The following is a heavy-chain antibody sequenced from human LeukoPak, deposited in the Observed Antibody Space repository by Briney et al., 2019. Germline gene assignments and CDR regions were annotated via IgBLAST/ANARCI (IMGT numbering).Heavy chain of an antibody. CDR3: ARDSGYYGSGRELDY. Sequence: PSETLSLTCTVSGYSISSGYYWGWIRQPPGKGLEWIGSIYHSGSTYYNPSLKSRVTISVDTSKNQFSLKLSSVTAADTAVYYCARDSGYYGSGRELDYWGQGTLVTVSS. D-gene: IGHD3-10*01. J-gene: IGHJ4*02. V-gene: IGHV4-38-2*02. CDR1: GYSISSGYY. CDR2: IYHSGST.